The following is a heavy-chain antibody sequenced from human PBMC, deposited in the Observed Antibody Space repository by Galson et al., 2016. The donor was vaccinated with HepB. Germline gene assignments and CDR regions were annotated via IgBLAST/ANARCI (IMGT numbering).Heavy chain of an antibody. D-gene: IGHD5-18*01. CDR2: LDTAGGT. CDR3: VREILLVVGYYGMDV. J-gene: IGHJ6*02. Sequence: SLRLSCAASGFTFSSYDMHWVRQATGKGLEWVSGLDTAGGTSYLGSVKGRFTISRENAKNSLYLQMNSLRVGDTAVYYCVREILLVVGYYGMDVWGQGTTVTVSS. V-gene: IGHV3-13*01. CDR1: GFTFSSYD.